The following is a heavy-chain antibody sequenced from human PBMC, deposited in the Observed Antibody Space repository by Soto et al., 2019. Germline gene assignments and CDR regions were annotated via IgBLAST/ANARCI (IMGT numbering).Heavy chain of an antibody. D-gene: IGHD4-4*01. J-gene: IGHJ5*02. CDR3: ACSALLQFDP. CDR1: GGSISSSSYY. CDR2: IYYSGST. V-gene: IGHV4-39*01. Sequence: QLQLQESGPGLVKPSETLSLTCTVSGGSISSSSYYWGWIRQPPGKGLEWIGSIYYSGSTYYNPSLKSRVTISVDTSKNQFSLKLSAVTAADTAVYYCACSALLQFDPWGQGTLVTVSS.